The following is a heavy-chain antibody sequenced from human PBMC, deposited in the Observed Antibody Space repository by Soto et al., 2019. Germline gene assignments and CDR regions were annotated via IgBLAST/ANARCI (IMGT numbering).Heavy chain of an antibody. V-gene: IGHV3-48*03. CDR2: ISSSGSTI. D-gene: IGHD3-22*01. CDR1: GFTFSSYE. CDR3: ARETPYDSSGYITYYFDY. Sequence: GGSLRLSCAASGFTFSSYEMNWVRQAPGKGLEWVSYISSSGSTIYYADSVKGRFTISRDNAKNSLYLKMNSLRAEDTAVYYCARETPYDSSGYITYYFDYWGQGTLVTVSS. J-gene: IGHJ4*02.